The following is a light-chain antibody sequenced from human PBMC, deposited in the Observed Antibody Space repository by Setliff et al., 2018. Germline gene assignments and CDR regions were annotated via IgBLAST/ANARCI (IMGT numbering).Light chain of an antibody. V-gene: IGLV1-47*01. Sequence: SALTQPPSASGTPGQRVTISCSGSTSNIGGNYVYWYQQLPGTAPKLLIYKNNQRPSGVPDRFSGSKSATSASLAIGGLRSEDEADYYCTTWDDSLSGVVFGGGTKGTVL. J-gene: IGLJ2*01. CDR2: KNN. CDR3: TTWDDSLSGVV. CDR1: TSNIGGNY.